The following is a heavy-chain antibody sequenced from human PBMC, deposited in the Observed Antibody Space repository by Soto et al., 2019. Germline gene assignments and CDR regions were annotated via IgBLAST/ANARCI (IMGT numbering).Heavy chain of an antibody. Sequence: SLTCTVSGGSITSSYWSWIRRPPGKGLEWIAYIYDTGISGYTPSTSYNPSLKGRVTMSVDTSKSQFSLKLTSVTAADTAVYYCARGEDAFFYYGLDVWGQGITVTVSS. CDR2: IYDTGISGYTPST. CDR3: ARGEDAFFYYGLDV. J-gene: IGHJ6*02. CDR1: GGSITSSY. V-gene: IGHV4-59*01.